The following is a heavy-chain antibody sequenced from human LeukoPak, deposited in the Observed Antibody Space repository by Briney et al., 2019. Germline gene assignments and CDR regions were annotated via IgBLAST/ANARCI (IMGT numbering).Heavy chain of an antibody. Sequence: GGSLRLSCAASGFTFSTYWMHWVRQAPGKGLVWVSRINSDGSSTSYADSVKGRFTISRDNSKNTLYLQMNSLRAEDTAVYYCAKVVYGSGSSTDYWGQGTLVTVSS. CDR3: AKVVYGSGSSTDY. CDR1: GFTFSTYW. CDR2: INSDGSST. V-gene: IGHV3-74*01. J-gene: IGHJ4*02. D-gene: IGHD3-10*01.